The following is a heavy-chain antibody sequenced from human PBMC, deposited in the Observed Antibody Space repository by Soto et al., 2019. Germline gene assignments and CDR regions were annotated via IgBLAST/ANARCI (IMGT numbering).Heavy chain of an antibody. J-gene: IGHJ4*02. Sequence: EVQLLESGGGLVQPGGSLRLSCAASGFTFSSYAMSWVRQAPGKGLEWFSSISGRGGSTYYADSVKGRFTISRDNSKNTLYLQMNSLRAEDSAIYYCAKEGLLWFGESPFDSWGQGTLVTVSS. CDR3: AKEGLLWFGESPFDS. V-gene: IGHV3-23*01. CDR2: ISGRGGST. D-gene: IGHD3-10*01. CDR1: GFTFSSYA.